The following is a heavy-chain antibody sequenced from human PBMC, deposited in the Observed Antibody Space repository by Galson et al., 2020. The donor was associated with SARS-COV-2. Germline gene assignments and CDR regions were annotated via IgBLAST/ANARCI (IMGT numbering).Heavy chain of an antibody. CDR1: GGSITDTLYY. CDR3: ARGWGTYSYGFDVFEI. V-gene: IGHV4-39*07. Sequence: SETLSLTCTVSGGSITDTLYYWGWVRQPPGKELEWIASLHKGGNTYYNPSLKSRVTISLDTPKNQFSLELNSVTAADTAVYYCARGWGTYSYGFDVFEIWGQGTMVTVSS. D-gene: IGHD3-16*01. J-gene: IGHJ3*02. CDR2: LHKGGNT.